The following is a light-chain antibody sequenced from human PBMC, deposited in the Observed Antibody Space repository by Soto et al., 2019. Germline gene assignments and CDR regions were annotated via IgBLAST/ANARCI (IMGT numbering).Light chain of an antibody. CDR3: QQRSNWRTWT. Sequence: TQSPSTLSASVGDRVTITCRASQSISSNLAWYQQKPGQAPRLLVYGASNRATGIPARFSGSGSGTDFTLTISSLEPEDFAVYYCQQRSNWRTWTFGQGTKV. J-gene: IGKJ1*01. CDR1: QSISSN. CDR2: GAS. V-gene: IGKV3-11*01.